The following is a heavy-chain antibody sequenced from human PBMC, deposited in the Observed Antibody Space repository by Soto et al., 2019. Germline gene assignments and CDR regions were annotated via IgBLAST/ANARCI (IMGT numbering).Heavy chain of an antibody. V-gene: IGHV1-18*01. CDR1: GYTFTRYG. CDR3: AKNGQPPYYYYGLDV. CDR2: VSGYNGDT. D-gene: IGHD2-8*01. Sequence: ASVKISCTASGYTFTRYGISRVRQAPGQGLEWMGWVSGYNGDTNYAQKFQDRVSMTVDTSTGTAYMELRSLTSDDTAIYYCAKNGQPPYYYYGLDVWGQGTKVTVSS. J-gene: IGHJ6*02.